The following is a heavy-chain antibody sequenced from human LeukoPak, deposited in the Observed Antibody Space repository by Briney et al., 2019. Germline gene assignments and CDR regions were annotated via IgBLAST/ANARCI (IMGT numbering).Heavy chain of an antibody. CDR2: IYYSGST. D-gene: IGHD3-3*01. CDR3: ARANYDFWSGYYYYYYGMDV. J-gene: IGHJ6*02. Sequence: TSETLSLTCTVSGGSVSSTSYYWSWIRQPPGKGLEWIGYIYYSGSTNYNPSLKSRVTISVDTSKNQFSLKLSSVTAADTAVYYCARANYDFWSGYYYYYYGMDVWGQGTTVTVSS. CDR1: GGSVSSTSYY. V-gene: IGHV4-61*01.